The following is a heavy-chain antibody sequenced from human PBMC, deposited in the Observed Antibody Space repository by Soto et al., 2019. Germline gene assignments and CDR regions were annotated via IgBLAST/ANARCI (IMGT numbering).Heavy chain of an antibody. CDR2: INHSGST. CDR3: ARTARDGYNWYYFDY. J-gene: IGHJ4*02. D-gene: IGHD1-1*01. CDR1: GGSISSGGYY. Sequence: SETLSLTCTVSGGSISSGGYYWTWIRQPPGTGLEWIGEINHSGSTNYNPSLKSRVTISVDTSKNQFSLKLTSVTAADTAVYYCARTARDGYNWYYFDYWGQGTLVTVSS. V-gene: IGHV4-39*07.